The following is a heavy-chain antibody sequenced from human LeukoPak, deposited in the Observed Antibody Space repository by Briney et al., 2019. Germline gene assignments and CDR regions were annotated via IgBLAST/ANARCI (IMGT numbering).Heavy chain of an antibody. CDR1: GYTFTGYY. V-gene: IGHV1-18*04. CDR3: ARVDEDGF. D-gene: IGHD6-25*01. CDR2: ISTYNGNT. Sequence: ASVKVSCKASGYTFTGYYMHWVRQAPGQGLEWMGWISTYNGNTNYAQKLQGRVTMTTDTSTSTAYMELRSLRSDDTAVYYCARVDEDGFWGQGTLVTVYS. J-gene: IGHJ4*02.